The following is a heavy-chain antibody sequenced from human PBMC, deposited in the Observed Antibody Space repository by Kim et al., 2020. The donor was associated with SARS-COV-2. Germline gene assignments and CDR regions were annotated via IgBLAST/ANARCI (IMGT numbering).Heavy chain of an antibody. D-gene: IGHD3-22*01. J-gene: IGHJ3*02. Sequence: GGSLRLSCAASGFTFSSYAMSWVRQAPGKGLEWVSAISGSSGSTYYADSVKGRFTISRDNSKNTLYLQMNSLRAEDTAVYYCAKVSYYGSSGYFDAFDIWGQGTMVTVSS. CDR2: ISGSSGST. V-gene: IGHV3-23*01. CDR3: AKVSYYGSSGYFDAFDI. CDR1: GFTFSSYA.